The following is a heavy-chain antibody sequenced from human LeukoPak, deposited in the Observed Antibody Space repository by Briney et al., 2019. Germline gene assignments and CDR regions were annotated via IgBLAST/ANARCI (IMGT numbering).Heavy chain of an antibody. CDR1: EFTFSNNW. D-gene: IGHD5/OR15-5a*01. Sequence: GGSLRLSCAASEFTFSNNWMSWVRQAPGKGPEWVASIKEDGSIKYYVDSVKGRFTISRDNAKNSLYLQMSSLRAEDTAVYHCASFGILVSWGAFDTWGQGTMVTVSS. V-gene: IGHV3-7*01. CDR2: IKEDGSIK. J-gene: IGHJ3*02. CDR3: ASFGILVSWGAFDT.